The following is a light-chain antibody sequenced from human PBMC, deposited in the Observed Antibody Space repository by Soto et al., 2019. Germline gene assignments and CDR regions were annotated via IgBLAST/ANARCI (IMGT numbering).Light chain of an antibody. CDR2: SNN. V-gene: IGLV1-47*02. CDR1: SSNIGSNY. J-gene: IGLJ2*01. CDR3: AAWDDSLSGHVV. Sequence: QTVVTQPPSASGTPGQRVTISCSGSSSNIGSNYVYWYQQLPGTTPKLLIYSNNQRPSGVPDRFSGSKFGSSASLAISGLRSEDEADYSCAAWDDSLSGHVVFGGGTKLTVL.